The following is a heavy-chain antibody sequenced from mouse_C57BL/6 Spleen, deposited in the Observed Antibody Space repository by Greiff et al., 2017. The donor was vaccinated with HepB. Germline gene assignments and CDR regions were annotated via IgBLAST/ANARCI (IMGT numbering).Heavy chain of an antibody. D-gene: IGHD1-1*01. Sequence: VQLQQSGAELVKPGASVKISCKASGYAFSSYWMNWVKQRPGKGLEWIGQIYPGDGDTNYNGKFKGKATLTADKSSSTAYMQLSSLTSEDSAVYFCARSLYYYGSRYYFDYWGQGTTLTVSS. CDR1: GYAFSSYW. CDR2: IYPGDGDT. J-gene: IGHJ2*01. CDR3: ARSLYYYGSRYYFDY. V-gene: IGHV1-80*01.